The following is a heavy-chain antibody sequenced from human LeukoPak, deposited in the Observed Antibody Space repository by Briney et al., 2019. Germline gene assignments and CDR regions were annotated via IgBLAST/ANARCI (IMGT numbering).Heavy chain of an antibody. J-gene: IGHJ3*02. D-gene: IGHD3-22*01. Sequence: GGSLRLSCGASGFTVSSNYMSWVRQAPGKGLEWVSVMYSGSSTYYADSVKGRFTISRDNSKNTLYLQMNSLRAEDTAVYYCARSHYYEAYAFDIWGQGTMVTVSS. CDR2: MYSGSST. CDR1: GFTVSSNY. V-gene: IGHV3-53*01. CDR3: ARSHYYEAYAFDI.